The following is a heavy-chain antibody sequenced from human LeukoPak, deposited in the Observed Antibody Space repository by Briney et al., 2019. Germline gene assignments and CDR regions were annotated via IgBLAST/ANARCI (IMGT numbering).Heavy chain of an antibody. V-gene: IGHV4-30-2*01. CDR2: IYDSGST. Sequence: SQTLSLTCSVSGRSISIGTYSWSWIRQPPGKGLEWIGYIYDSGSTYYNPSLKSRVTISVDTSKNQFSLKLSSVTAADTAVYYCASAWAYSSSSLAPFDCWGQGTLVTVSS. D-gene: IGHD6-6*01. J-gene: IGHJ4*02. CDR3: ASAWAYSSSSLAPFDC. CDR1: GRSISIGTYS.